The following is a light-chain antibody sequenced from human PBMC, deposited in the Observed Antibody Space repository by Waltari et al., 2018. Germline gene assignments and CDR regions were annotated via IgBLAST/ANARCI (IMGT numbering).Light chain of an antibody. CDR2: DVS. CDR3: CSYAGTPYV. Sequence: QSALTQPRSVSGSPGQSVTISCTGTSRYVGGYNYVAWYQQHPGKAPKLMIYDVSKRPSGVPDRFSGSKSGNTASLTISGLQAEDEADYYCCSYAGTPYVFGTGTKVTVL. V-gene: IGLV2-11*01. CDR1: SRYVGGYNY. J-gene: IGLJ1*01.